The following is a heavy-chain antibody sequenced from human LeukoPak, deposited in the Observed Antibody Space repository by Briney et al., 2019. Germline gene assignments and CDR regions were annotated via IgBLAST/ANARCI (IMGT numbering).Heavy chain of an antibody. CDR2: INHSGST. D-gene: IGHD2-2*01. CDR1: GVSFSGYY. V-gene: IGHV4-34*01. J-gene: IGHJ4*02. Sequence: SETLSLTCAVYGVSFSGYYWSWIRQPPGKGLEWIGEINHSGSTNYNPSLKSRVTISVDTSKNQFSLKLSSVTAADTAVYYCARGRTGWRDYWGQGTLVTVSS. CDR3: ARGRTGWRDY.